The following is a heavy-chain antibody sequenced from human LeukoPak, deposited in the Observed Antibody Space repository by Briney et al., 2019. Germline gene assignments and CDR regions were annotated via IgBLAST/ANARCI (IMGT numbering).Heavy chain of an antibody. CDR1: GGSISRYY. CDR2: IYYSGST. Sequence: SETLSLTCTVSGGSISRYYWSWLRQPPGKGLEWVGYIYYSGSTNYNPSLKSGVTISVDTSKNQFSLKLSSVTAADTAVYYCAREDSSGRHDAFDIWGQGTMVTVSS. J-gene: IGHJ3*02. D-gene: IGHD6-19*01. CDR3: AREDSSGRHDAFDI. V-gene: IGHV4-59*01.